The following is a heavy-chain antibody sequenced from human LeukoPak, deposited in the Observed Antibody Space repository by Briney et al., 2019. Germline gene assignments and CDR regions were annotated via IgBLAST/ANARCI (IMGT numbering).Heavy chain of an antibody. Sequence: PGGSLRLSCAASGFTFDDYAMHWVRQAPGKGLEWVSGISWNSGSIGYADSVKGRFTISRGNAKNSLYLQMNSLRAEDTALYYCAKDIRYYYDSSGSLFDYWGQGTLVTVSS. CDR1: GFTFDDYA. V-gene: IGHV3-9*01. D-gene: IGHD3-22*01. J-gene: IGHJ4*02. CDR3: AKDIRYYYDSSGSLFDY. CDR2: ISWNSGSI.